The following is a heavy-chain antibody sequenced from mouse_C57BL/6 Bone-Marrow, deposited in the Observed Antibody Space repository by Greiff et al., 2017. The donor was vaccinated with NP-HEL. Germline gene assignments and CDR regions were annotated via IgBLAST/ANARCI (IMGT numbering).Heavy chain of an antibody. CDR2: IDPSDSYP. Sequence: QVQLQQPGAELVMPGASVKLSCKASGYTFTSYWMHWVKQRPGQGLEWIGEIDPSDSYPNYNQKFKGKSTLTVDKSSSTAYMQLSSLTSEDSAVYYCAREGYWGYSPFDYWGQGTTLTVSS. J-gene: IGHJ2*01. CDR1: GYTFTSYW. V-gene: IGHV1-69*01. CDR3: AREGYWGYSPFDY. D-gene: IGHD2-3*01.